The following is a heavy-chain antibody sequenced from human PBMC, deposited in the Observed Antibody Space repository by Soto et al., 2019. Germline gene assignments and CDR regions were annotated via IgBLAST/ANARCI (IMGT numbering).Heavy chain of an antibody. J-gene: IGHJ4*02. CDR3: ARATPVGANLRPFDY. Sequence: GASVKVSCKASGYTFTGYYMHWVRQAPGQGLEWMGWINPNSGGTNYAQKFQGRVTMTRDTSISTAYMELSRLRSDDTAVYYCARATPVGANLRPFDYWGQGTLVTVS. D-gene: IGHD1-26*01. V-gene: IGHV1-2*02. CDR1: GYTFTGYY. CDR2: INPNSGGT.